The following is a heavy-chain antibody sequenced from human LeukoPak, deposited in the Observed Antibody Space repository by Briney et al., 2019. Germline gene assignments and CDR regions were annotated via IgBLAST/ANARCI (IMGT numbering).Heavy chain of an antibody. V-gene: IGHV3-30*03. CDR2: ISYDGSNK. Sequence: GGSLRLSCAASGFTFSSYGMHWVRQAPGKGLEWVAVISYDGSNKYYADSVKGRFTISRDNSKNTLYLQMNSLRAEDTAVYYCAAGSGSSWPPDYWGQGTLVTVSS. CDR1: GFTFSSYG. J-gene: IGHJ4*02. D-gene: IGHD6-13*01. CDR3: AAGSGSSWPPDY.